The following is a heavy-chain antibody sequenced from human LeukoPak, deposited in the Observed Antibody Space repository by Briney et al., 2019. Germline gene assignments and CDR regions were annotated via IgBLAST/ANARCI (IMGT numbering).Heavy chain of an antibody. J-gene: IGHJ3*02. V-gene: IGHV3-7*01. Sequence: PGGSLRLSCAASGFTFSSYWMSWVCQAPGKGLEWVANIKQDGSEKYYVDSVKGRFTISRDNAKNSLYLQMNSLRAEDTAVYYCATPVVVVAAGRRAFDIWGQGTMVTVSS. CDR2: IKQDGSEK. CDR1: GFTFSSYW. D-gene: IGHD2-15*01. CDR3: ATPVVVVAAGRRAFDI.